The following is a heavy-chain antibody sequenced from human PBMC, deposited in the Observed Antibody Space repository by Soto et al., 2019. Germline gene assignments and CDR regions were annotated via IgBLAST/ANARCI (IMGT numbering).Heavy chain of an antibody. D-gene: IGHD3-10*01. Sequence: QVQLVESGGGVVQPGRSLRLSCAASGFTFASYAFHWVRQAPGKGLEWVAAMSYDGNNKYYADSVKGRLTISRDISKNTLYAQLNSLIPDDTAMYYCARGFGHSIRLAFDVWGQGTMVSVSS. CDR1: GFTFASYA. CDR3: ARGFGHSIRLAFDV. CDR2: MSYDGNNK. J-gene: IGHJ3*01. V-gene: IGHV3-30-3*01.